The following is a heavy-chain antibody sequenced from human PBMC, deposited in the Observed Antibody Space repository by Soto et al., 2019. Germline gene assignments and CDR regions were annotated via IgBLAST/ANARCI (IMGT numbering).Heavy chain of an antibody. D-gene: IGHD2-2*01. CDR2: INHSGST. V-gene: IGHV4-34*01. Sequence: SETLSLTCAVHGGSFSGYYWTWIRQPPGKGLEWIGDINHSGSTNYNSSLNSRVTISVDTSKNQLSLKLRSVTAADTAVYYCAREEVPQWFTRGYYGMDVWGQGTTVTVSS. J-gene: IGHJ6*02. CDR3: AREEVPQWFTRGYYGMDV. CDR1: GGSFSGYY.